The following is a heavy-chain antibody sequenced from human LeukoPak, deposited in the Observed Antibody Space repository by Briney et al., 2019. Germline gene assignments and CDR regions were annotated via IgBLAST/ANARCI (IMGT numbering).Heavy chain of an antibody. J-gene: IGHJ4*02. CDR2: VYHNGGT. V-gene: IGHV4-39*07. CDR1: GGSISSSSYY. Sequence: PSETLSLTCTVSGGSISSSSYYWGWIRQPPGKGLEWIGSVYHNGGTYYDPSLKSRVTISVDTSKNQFSLRVNSVTATDTAVYYSARVITAGSYYCDTWGQGTLVTVSS. CDR3: ARVITAGSYYCDT. D-gene: IGHD1-14*01.